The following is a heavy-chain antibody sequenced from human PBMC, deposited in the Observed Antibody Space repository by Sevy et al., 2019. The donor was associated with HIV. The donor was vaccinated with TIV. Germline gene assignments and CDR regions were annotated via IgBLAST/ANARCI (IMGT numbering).Heavy chain of an antibody. CDR1: GFTFSSYA. V-gene: IGHV3-30-3*01. CDR2: ISYDGSNK. J-gene: IGHJ4*02. CDR3: AREIDYGESLSAFDY. Sequence: GGSLRLPCAASGFTFSSYAMHWVRQAPGKGLEWVAVISYDGSNKYYADSVKGRFTISRDNSKNTLYLQMNSLRAEDTAVYYCAREIDYGESLSAFDYWGQGTLVTVSS. D-gene: IGHD4-17*01.